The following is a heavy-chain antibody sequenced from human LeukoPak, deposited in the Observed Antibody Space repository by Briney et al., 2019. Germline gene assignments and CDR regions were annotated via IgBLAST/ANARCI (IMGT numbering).Heavy chain of an antibody. D-gene: IGHD4-11*01. CDR2: IYTSGST. Sequence: SETLSLTWTVAGGSISSYYWSWIRQPAGKRLEWIGRIYTSGSTNCNPSLKSRVTMSVDTSNNQFSLKLSSVTASDTAVYYCARHLYSNTADYWGQGTLVTVSS. V-gene: IGHV4-4*07. CDR3: ARHLYSNTADY. CDR1: GGSISSYY. J-gene: IGHJ4*02.